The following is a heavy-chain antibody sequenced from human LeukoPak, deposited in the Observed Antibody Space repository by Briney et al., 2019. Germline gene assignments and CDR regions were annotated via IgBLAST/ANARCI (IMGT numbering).Heavy chain of an antibody. V-gene: IGHV3-23*01. D-gene: IGHD1-26*01. CDR2: ISGSGDSA. J-gene: IGHJ6*02. CDR1: GFTFSSYA. Sequence: GGSLRLSCAASGFTFSSYAMSWVRQAPGKGLEWVSAISGSGDSAYYADSVKGRFTISRDNSKNTLYLQMDGLGAENTAVYYCAKFSGSYYYYYAMDVWGQGTTVTVSS. CDR3: AKFSGSYYYYYAMDV.